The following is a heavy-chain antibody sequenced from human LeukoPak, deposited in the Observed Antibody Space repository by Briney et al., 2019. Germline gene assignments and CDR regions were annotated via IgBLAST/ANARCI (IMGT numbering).Heavy chain of an antibody. D-gene: IGHD2-15*01. J-gene: IGHJ6*03. V-gene: IGHV4-39*07. CDR1: GGSIISSSSYN. CDR3: ARDRHGSRYSEGCSYYYMDV. Sequence: SETLSLTCTVSGGSIISSSSYNWGWIRQPPGKGLEWIGTIYYSGSTYYNPSLKSRITMSVDTSKNQFSLKLSSVTAADTAVYYCARDRHGSRYSEGCSYYYMDVWGKGTTVTVSS. CDR2: IYYSGST.